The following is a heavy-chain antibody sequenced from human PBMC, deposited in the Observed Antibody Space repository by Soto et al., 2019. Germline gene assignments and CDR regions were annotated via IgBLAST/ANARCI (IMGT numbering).Heavy chain of an antibody. CDR2: ISSSSSYI. J-gene: IGHJ6*02. CDR3: ARVVDYYDPYYSYGMDV. V-gene: IGHV3-21*01. CDR1: GFTFSSYS. Sequence: EVQLVESGGGLVKPGGSLRLSCAASGFTFSSYSMNWVRQAPGKGLEWVSSISSSSSYIYYADSVKGRFTISRDNAQNSLYLQMNSLRAEDTAVYYCARVVDYYDPYYSYGMDVWGQGTTVTVSS. D-gene: IGHD3-22*01.